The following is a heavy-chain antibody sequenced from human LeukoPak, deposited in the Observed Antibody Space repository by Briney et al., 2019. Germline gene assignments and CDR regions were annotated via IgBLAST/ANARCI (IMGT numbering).Heavy chain of an antibody. CDR3: ARVLRSSGSPDY. J-gene: IGHJ4*02. V-gene: IGHV4-31*03. Sequence: SQTLSPTCTVSGGSISSADYYWSWIRQHPGKGLEWIGYIYYSGSTYYNPSLKSRVTISVDTSKNQFSLKLSSVTAADTAVYYCARVLRSSGSPDYWGQGTLVTVSS. CDR1: GGSISSADYY. D-gene: IGHD3-22*01. CDR2: IYYSGST.